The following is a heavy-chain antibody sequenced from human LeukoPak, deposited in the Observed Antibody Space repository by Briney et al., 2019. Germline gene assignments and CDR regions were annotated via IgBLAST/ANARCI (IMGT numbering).Heavy chain of an antibody. CDR2: IRYDGSNK. J-gene: IGHJ4*02. CDR3: ATVYGSGTQLPSY. V-gene: IGHV3-30*02. CDR1: GFTFSSYG. Sequence: PGGSLRLSCAASGFTFSSYGMHWVRQAPGKGLEWVAFIRYDGSNKYYADSVKGRFTISRDNSKNTLYLQMNSLRAEDTAVYYCATVYGSGTQLPSYWGQGTLVTVSS. D-gene: IGHD3-10*01.